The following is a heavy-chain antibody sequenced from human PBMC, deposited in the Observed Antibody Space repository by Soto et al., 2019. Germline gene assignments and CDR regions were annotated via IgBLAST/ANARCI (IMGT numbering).Heavy chain of an antibody. CDR2: VYHSGST. D-gene: IGHD2-2*02. V-gene: IGHV4-59*08. Sequence: SETLSLTYTVSGDSTSYYYWSWIRVAPGKGLEWIGSVYHSGSTNYNPSLKSRVTILRDSSKAQFSLKLNSATAADTAVYYCAIGYMDWFDPWGQGTLVTVSS. CDR1: GDSTSYYY. CDR3: AIGYMDWFDP. J-gene: IGHJ5*02.